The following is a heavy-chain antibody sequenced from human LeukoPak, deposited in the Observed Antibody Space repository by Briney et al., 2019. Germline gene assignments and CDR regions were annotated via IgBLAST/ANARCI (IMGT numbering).Heavy chain of an antibody. Sequence: SETLSLTCTVSGGSISSSSYYWGWIRQPPGKGLEWIGSIYYSGSTYYNPSLKSRVTISVDTSKNQFSLKLSSVTAADTAVYYCARQGKVGGYSYGIDNWGQGTLVTVSS. V-gene: IGHV4-39*01. D-gene: IGHD5-18*01. CDR1: GGSISSSSYY. CDR2: IYYSGST. CDR3: ARQGKVGGYSYGIDN. J-gene: IGHJ4*02.